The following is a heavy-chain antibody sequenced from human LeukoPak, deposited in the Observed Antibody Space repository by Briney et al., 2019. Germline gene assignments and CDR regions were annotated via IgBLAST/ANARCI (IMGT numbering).Heavy chain of an antibody. Sequence: SETLSLTCTVSGGSISSYYWSWLRQPPGKGLEWIGYIYYSGSTNYNPSLKSRVTISVDTSKNQFSLKLSSVTAADTAVYYCARAQTGSGSYYLSYYYYMDVWGKGTTVAVSS. CDR1: GGSISSYY. V-gene: IGHV4-59*01. J-gene: IGHJ6*03. D-gene: IGHD3-10*01. CDR3: ARAQTGSGSYYLSYYYYMDV. CDR2: IYYSGST.